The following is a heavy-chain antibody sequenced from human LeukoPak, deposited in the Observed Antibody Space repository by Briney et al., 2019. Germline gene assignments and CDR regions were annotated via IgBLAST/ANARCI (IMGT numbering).Heavy chain of an antibody. Sequence: SETLSLTCTVSGYSISTGYYWAWIRPPPGKGLEWIGTFYHGGSTYYNPSLKSRVTISVDTSKNQFSLKLSSVTAADTAVYYCARIDLRKRYYYYYYMDVWGKGTTVTISS. J-gene: IGHJ6*03. CDR3: ARIDLRKRYYYYYYMDV. V-gene: IGHV4-38-2*02. CDR1: GYSISTGYY. D-gene: IGHD1-14*01. CDR2: FYHGGST.